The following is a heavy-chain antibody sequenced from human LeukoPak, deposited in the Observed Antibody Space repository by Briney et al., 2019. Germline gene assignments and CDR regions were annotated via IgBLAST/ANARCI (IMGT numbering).Heavy chain of an antibody. V-gene: IGHV1-58*01. CDR1: GFTFTSSA. Sequence: ASVKVSCKASGFTFTSSAVQWVRQARGQRLGWIGWIVVGSGNTNYAQKFQGRVTITRDMSTSTAYMELSSLRSEDTAVYYCAAVPSHYSYGPFNVWGKGTTVTVSS. J-gene: IGHJ6*04. CDR2: IVVGSGNT. CDR3: AAVPSHYSYGPFNV. D-gene: IGHD5-18*01.